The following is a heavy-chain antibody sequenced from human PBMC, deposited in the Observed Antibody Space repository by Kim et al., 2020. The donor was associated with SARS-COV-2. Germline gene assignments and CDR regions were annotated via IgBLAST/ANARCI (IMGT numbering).Heavy chain of an antibody. J-gene: IGHJ6*03. D-gene: IGHD2-2*02. V-gene: IGHV4-59*01. CDR1: GGSISSYY. Sequence: SETLSLTCTVSGGSISSYYWSWIRQPPGKGLEWIGYIYYSGSTNYNPSLKSRVTISVDTSKNQFSLKLSSVTAADTAVYYCARDATVGYCSSTSCYNEPTGPGRAFYMDVWGKGTTVTVSS. CDR3: ARDATVGYCSSTSCYNEPTGPGRAFYMDV. CDR2: IYYSGST.